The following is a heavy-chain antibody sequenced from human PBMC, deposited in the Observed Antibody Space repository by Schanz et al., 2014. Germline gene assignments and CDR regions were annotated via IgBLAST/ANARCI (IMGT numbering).Heavy chain of an antibody. V-gene: IGHV3-11*01. CDR1: GFIFSDYY. J-gene: IGHJ4*02. D-gene: IGHD6-19*01. CDR3: AKAGSGWSTAGYYY. CDR2: ISDSGDST. Sequence: VQLVESGGGLVKPGESLRLSCAASGFIFSDYYMTWIRQAPGKGLEWVSDISDSGDSTHYADSVKGRFTISRDNAKNSLFLQMNSLRAEDTAVYYCAKAGSGWSTAGYYYWGQGTLVAVSS.